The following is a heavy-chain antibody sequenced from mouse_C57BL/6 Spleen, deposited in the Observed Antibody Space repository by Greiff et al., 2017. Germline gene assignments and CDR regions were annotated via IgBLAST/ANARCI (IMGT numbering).Heavy chain of an antibody. CDR2: IYPGSGST. CDR3: ARYYGSSAAWFAD. Sequence: QVQLQQPGAELVKPGASVKMSCKASGYTFTSYWITWVKQRPGQGLEWIGDIYPGSGSTNYNEKFKSKATLTVDTSSSTAYMQLSSLTSEDSAVYYCARYYGSSAAWFADWGQGTLVTVSA. J-gene: IGHJ3*01. D-gene: IGHD1-1*01. CDR1: GYTFTSYW. V-gene: IGHV1-55*01.